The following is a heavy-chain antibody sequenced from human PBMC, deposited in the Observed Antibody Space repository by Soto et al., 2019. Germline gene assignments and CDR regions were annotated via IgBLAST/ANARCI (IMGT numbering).Heavy chain of an antibody. CDR1: GGTFSNYT. CDR3: ARESDSGYDD. V-gene: IGHV1-69*04. Sequence: SVKVSCKASGGTFSNYTISWVRQAPGQGLEWMGRIIPILDIANYAQRFQGRVTITADKSTSTAYMEPSSLKSEDTAVYYCARESDSGYDDWGPGTLVTVS. D-gene: IGHD5-12*01. CDR2: IIPILDIA. J-gene: IGHJ4*02.